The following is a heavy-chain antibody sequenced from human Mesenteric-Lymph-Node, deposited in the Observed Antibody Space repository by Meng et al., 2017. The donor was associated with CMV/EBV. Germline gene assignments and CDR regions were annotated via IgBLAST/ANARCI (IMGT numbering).Heavy chain of an antibody. CDR2: INPVSGDT. J-gene: IGHJ6*02. Sequence: ASVKVSCKASFSMSSDFGITWVRQAPGQGLEWMGWINPVSGDTNYAQKFQGRVTMTGDTSITTAYMELSRLRSDDTAVYYCAIGYTEYQQVFYYYYGMDVWGQGTTVTVSS. CDR1: FSMSSDFG. CDR3: AIGYTEYQQVFYYYYGMDV. D-gene: IGHD1-14*01. V-gene: IGHV1-2*02.